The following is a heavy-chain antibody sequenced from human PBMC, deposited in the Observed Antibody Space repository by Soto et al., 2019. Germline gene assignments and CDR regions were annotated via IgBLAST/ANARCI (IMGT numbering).Heavy chain of an antibody. CDR1: GYTFTGYY. V-gene: IGHV1-2*02. J-gene: IGHJ6*02. CDR2: INPNSGGT. Sequence: QVQLVQSGAEVKKPGASVKVSCKASGYTFTGYYMHWVRQAPGQGLEWMGWINPNSGGTNYAQKFQGRVTMTRDTSISTAYMELSRLRSDDMAVYYCAREGGAVTATSGYYGMDVWGQGTTVTVSS. CDR3: AREGGAVTATSGYYGMDV. D-gene: IGHD2-21*02.